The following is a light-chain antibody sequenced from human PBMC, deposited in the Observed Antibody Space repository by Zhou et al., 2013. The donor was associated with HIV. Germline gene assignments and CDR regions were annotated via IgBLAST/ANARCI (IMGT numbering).Light chain of an antibody. CDR3: QQYGNSVT. V-gene: IGKV3-20*01. CDR1: QSVSSSY. Sequence: EIVLTQSPGTLSLSPGERATLSCRASQSVSSSYLAWYQQKPGQAPRLLIYDASTRATGVPVRFSGSGSGTDFTLTITRLEPEDFTVYFCQQYGNSVTFGEGPSWRS. CDR2: DAS. J-gene: IGKJ4*01.